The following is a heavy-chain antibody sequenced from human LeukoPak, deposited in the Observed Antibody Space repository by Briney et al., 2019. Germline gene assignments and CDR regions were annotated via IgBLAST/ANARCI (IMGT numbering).Heavy chain of an antibody. D-gene: IGHD3-22*01. Sequence: SETLSLTCTDSGGSISSYYWSWIRQPPGKGLEWIGYIYYSGSTNYNPSLKSRVTISVDTSKNQFSLKLSSVTAADTAVYYCARSYYYDSSASHSYNWFDPWGQGTLVTVSS. CDR2: IYYSGST. V-gene: IGHV4-59*01. CDR1: GGSISSYY. CDR3: ARSYYYDSSASHSYNWFDP. J-gene: IGHJ5*02.